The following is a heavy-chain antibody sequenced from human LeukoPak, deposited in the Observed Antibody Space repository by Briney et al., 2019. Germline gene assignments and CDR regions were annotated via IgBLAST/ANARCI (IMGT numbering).Heavy chain of an antibody. D-gene: IGHD6-13*01. CDR1: GFTFSDYY. CDR2: ISSSGNTT. Sequence: GGSLRLSCAASGFTFSDYYMSWIRQAPGKGLECVSYISSSGNTTYYSDSVRGRFTISRDNAKNSLHLQMNSLRAEGTAVYYCARDGGSSWYFDYWGQGTLATVSS. V-gene: IGHV3-11*01. CDR3: ARDGGSSWYFDY. J-gene: IGHJ4*02.